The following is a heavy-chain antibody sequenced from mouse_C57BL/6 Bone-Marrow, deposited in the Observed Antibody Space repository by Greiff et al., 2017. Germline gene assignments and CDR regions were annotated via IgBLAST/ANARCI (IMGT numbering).Heavy chain of an antibody. CDR2: IYPGSGST. CDR1: GYTFTSYW. V-gene: IGHV1-55*01. CDR3: ARVGYDGAWFAY. Sequence: VQLQQPGAELVKPGASVKMSCKASGYTFTSYWITWVKQRPGQGLEWIGDIYPGSGSTNYNEKFKSKSTLTVDTSSSTAHMQLSSLTSEDSAVYYCARVGYDGAWFAYWGQGTLVTVSA. J-gene: IGHJ3*01. D-gene: IGHD2-2*01.